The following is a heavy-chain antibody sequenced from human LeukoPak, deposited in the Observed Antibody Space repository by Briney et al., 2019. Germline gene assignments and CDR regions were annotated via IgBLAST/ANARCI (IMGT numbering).Heavy chain of an antibody. D-gene: IGHD5-24*01. CDR1: GFTVSSNY. J-gene: IGHJ4*02. Sequence: GGSLRLSCAASGFTVSSNYMSWVRQAPGKGLEWVSVIYSGGSTYYADSVKGRFTISRDNSKNTLYLQMNSLRAEDTAVYYCASPRYSYGVPTDYWGQGTLVTVSS. CDR3: ASPRYSYGVPTDY. V-gene: IGHV3-66*01. CDR2: IYSGGST.